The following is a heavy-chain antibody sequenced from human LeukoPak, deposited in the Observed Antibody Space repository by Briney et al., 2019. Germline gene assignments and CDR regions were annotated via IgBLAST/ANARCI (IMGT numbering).Heavy chain of an antibody. CDR3: ARGPTGIMVRGV. CDR2: INHSGSI. J-gene: IGHJ4*02. D-gene: IGHD3-10*01. Sequence: PSETLSLTCAVYGGSFSGYYWSWIRQPPGKGLEWIEEINHSGSINYNPSLKSRVTISVDTSKNQFSLKLSSVTAADTAVYYCARGPTGIMVRGVWGQGTLVTVSS. CDR1: GGSFSGYY. V-gene: IGHV4-34*01.